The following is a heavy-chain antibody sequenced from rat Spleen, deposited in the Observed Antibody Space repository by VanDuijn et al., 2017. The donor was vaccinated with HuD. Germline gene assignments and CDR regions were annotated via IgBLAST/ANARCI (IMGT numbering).Heavy chain of an antibody. CDR3: TKYYYDGSYYYFDY. D-gene: IGHD1-12*02. J-gene: IGHJ2*01. CDR1: GFTFNDYW. CDR2: ITNTGGST. V-gene: IGHV5-31*01. Sequence: EVQLVESGGGLVQPGRSLKLSCVTSGFTFNDYWMAWVRQAPGKGLEWVASITNTGGSTFYPDSVKGRFTISRDNAQNTLYLQMNSLRSEDTATYYCTKYYYDGSYYYFDYWGQGVMVTVSS.